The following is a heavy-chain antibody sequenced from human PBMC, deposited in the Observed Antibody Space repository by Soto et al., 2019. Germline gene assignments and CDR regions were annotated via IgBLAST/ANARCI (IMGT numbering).Heavy chain of an antibody. D-gene: IGHD5-18*01. V-gene: IGHV1-3*01. Sequence: QVQLVQSGAEVKKPGASVQVSCKASGYTFTSYAMHWVRQAPGQRLEWMGWINAGNGNTKYSQKCQGRVTITRETSASTAYIELSSLRSEDTAVDFYARDPGYSYGYYWGQGTLVTVSS. CDR3: ARDPGYSYGYY. J-gene: IGHJ4*02. CDR1: GYTFTSYA. CDR2: INAGNGNT.